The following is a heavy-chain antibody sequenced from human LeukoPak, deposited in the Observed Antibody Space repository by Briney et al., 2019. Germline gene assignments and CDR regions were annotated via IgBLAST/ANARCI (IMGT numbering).Heavy chain of an antibody. V-gene: IGHV3-30-3*01. CDR2: ISYDGSNK. D-gene: IGHD7-27*01. Sequence: PGRSLRLSCAASGFTFSSYAMHWVRQAPGKGLEWVAVISYDGSNKYYADSVKGRFTISRDNSKNTLYLQMNSLRAEDTAVYYCAKDASGDPDWYFDLWGRGTLVTVSS. CDR1: GFTFSSYA. J-gene: IGHJ2*01. CDR3: AKDASGDPDWYFDL.